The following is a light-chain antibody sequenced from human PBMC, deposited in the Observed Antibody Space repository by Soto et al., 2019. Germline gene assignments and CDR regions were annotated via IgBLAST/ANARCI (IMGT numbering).Light chain of an antibody. CDR1: QGISNY. CDR2: ATS. J-gene: IGKJ1*01. V-gene: IGKV1-27*01. CDR3: QKYNSVPRT. Sequence: DIQMTQSPSSLSAAVGDSVTITCRASQGISNYLAWYQQKPGKVPKLLIYATSTLQSGVPSRFSGSRSGTDFTLTISSLQPEDVATYYCQKYNSVPRTFGQGTKVEI.